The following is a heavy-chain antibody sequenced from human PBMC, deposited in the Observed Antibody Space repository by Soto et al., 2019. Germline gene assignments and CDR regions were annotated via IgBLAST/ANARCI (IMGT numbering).Heavy chain of an antibody. J-gene: IGHJ4*02. CDR2: IWYDGSNK. CDR3: ARDVNGYGDLGLDY. Sequence: QVQLVESGGGVVQPGRSLRLSCAASGFTFSRYGMHWVRQAPDKGLEWVALIWYDGSNKNYADSVKGRFTISRGNSKNTLYLQMNSLGVEDTAVYYCARDVNGYGDLGLDYWGQGTLVTVSS. CDR1: GFTFSRYG. V-gene: IGHV3-33*01. D-gene: IGHD4-17*01.